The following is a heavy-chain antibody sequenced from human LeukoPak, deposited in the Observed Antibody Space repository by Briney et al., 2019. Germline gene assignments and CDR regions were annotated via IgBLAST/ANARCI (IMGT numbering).Heavy chain of an antibody. J-gene: IGHJ4*02. CDR2: IYYSGST. Sequence: SETLSLTCTVSGGSISSSSYYWGWIRQPPGKGLEWIGSIYYSGSTYYNPSLKSRVTISVDTSKNQFSLKLSSVTAADTAVYYCATASTSFRAFDYWGQGTLVTVSS. CDR1: GGSISSSSYY. D-gene: IGHD2-2*01. V-gene: IGHV4-39*07. CDR3: ATASTSFRAFDY.